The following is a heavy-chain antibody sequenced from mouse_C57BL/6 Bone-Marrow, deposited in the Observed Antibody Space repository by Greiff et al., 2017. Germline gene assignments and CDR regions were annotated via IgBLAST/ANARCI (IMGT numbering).Heavy chain of an antibody. J-gene: IGHJ4*01. Sequence: QVQLQQPGAELVKPGASVKLSCKASGYTFTSYWMHWVKQRPGQGLEWIGMIHPNSGSTNYNEKFKSKATLTVDKSSSTAYMQLSRLTSEDSAVYYCARDDYNAMDYWGQGTSVTVSS. CDR3: ARDDYNAMDY. V-gene: IGHV1-64*01. CDR1: GYTFTSYW. CDR2: IHPNSGST.